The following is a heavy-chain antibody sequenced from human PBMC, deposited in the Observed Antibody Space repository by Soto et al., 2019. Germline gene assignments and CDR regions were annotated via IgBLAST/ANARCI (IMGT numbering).Heavy chain of an antibody. D-gene: IGHD6-19*01. J-gene: IGHJ4*02. V-gene: IGHV3-23*01. CDR2: ISGSGGST. Sequence: EVQLLESGGGLVQPGGSLRLSCAASGFTFSSYAMSWVRQAPGKGLEWVSAISGSGGSTYYADSVKGRFTISRDNSKNPLYLQMNSLRAEDTAVYYCAKEGGIAVAGTSRPFDYWGQGTLVTVSS. CDR3: AKEGGIAVAGTSRPFDY. CDR1: GFTFSSYA.